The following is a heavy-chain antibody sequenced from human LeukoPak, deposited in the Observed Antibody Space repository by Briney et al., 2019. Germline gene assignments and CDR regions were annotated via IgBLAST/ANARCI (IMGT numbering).Heavy chain of an antibody. CDR3: ARAWGGGDYYYYGMDV. Sequence: GRSLRLSCAASGFTFSSYAMHWVRQAPGKGLEWVAVIWYDGSNKYYADSVKGRFTISRDNSKNTLYLQMNSLRAEDTAVYYCARAWGGGDYYYYGMDVWGQGTTVTVSS. CDR2: IWYDGSNK. J-gene: IGHJ6*02. CDR1: GFTFSSYA. V-gene: IGHV3-33*08. D-gene: IGHD7-27*01.